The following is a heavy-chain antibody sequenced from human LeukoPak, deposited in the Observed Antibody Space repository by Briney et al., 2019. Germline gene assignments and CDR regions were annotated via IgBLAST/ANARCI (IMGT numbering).Heavy chain of an antibody. J-gene: IGHJ4*02. CDR2: ISGSAGST. CDR3: AKLRDFYDSTGYSRFPY. Sequence: PGGSLRLSCAASGFTFSGYAMGWVRQAPGKGLEWVSAISGSAGSTYYADSVKGRFTISRDNSKNSLYLQMNSLRAEDTAVYHCAKLRDFYDSTGYSRFPYWGQGTLVTVSS. V-gene: IGHV3-23*01. CDR1: GFTFSGYA. D-gene: IGHD3-22*01.